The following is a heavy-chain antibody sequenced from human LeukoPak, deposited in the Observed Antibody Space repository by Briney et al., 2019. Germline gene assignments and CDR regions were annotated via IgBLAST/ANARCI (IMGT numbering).Heavy chain of an antibody. CDR2: IRSKPYGGTA. V-gene: IGHV3-49*04. D-gene: IGHD2-21*01. Sequence: GGSLRLSCTASGLLFGDYGMTWVRQVPGKGLEWVGFIRSKPYGGTADYAESVKGRFTISRDDSRTIAYLDMNGLKTEDSAVYHCTVQVIPSDKWFDPWGLGTPDSVSS. J-gene: IGHJ5*02. CDR1: GLLFGDYG. CDR3: TVQVIPSDKWFDP.